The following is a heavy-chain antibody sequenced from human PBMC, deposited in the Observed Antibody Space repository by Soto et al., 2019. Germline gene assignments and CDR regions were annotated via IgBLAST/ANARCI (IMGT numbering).Heavy chain of an antibody. V-gene: IGHV1-2*02. CDR3: ARVGAGDGGWFDP. CDR1: GYRFTGYY. CDR2: INPNSGAT. D-gene: IGHD3-16*01. J-gene: IGHJ5*02. Sequence: QVQLVQSGAEVKKAGASVKVSCKASGYRFTGYYTHWVRQAPGQGLEWMGWINPNSGATDYAHKFQGRVTMTRDTSISTAYMELSSLTSDDTAVYYCARVGAGDGGWFDPWGQGTLVTVSS.